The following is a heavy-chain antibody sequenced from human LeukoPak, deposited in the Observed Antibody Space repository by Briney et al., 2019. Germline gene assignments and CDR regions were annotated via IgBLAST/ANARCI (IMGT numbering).Heavy chain of an antibody. J-gene: IGHJ3*02. CDR3: ARGAGGYDWNDAFDI. Sequence: GGSLRLSCAASRFSFSSYSMNWVRQAPGKGLEWVSSITSSSSFMYYADSVKGRFTISRDNARNLLYLQMNSLRAEDTAVYYCARGAGGYDWNDAFDIWGQGTMVTVSS. D-gene: IGHD5-12*01. V-gene: IGHV3-21*01. CDR2: ITSSSSFM. CDR1: RFSFSSYS.